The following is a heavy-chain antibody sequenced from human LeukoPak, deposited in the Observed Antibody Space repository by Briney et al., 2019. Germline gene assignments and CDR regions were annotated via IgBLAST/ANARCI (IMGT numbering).Heavy chain of an antibody. CDR3: ARGDGYNSY. CDR2: IYYSGST. D-gene: IGHD5-24*01. Sequence: PSETLSLTCTVSGGSNSSYYWSWIRQPPGKGLEWIGYIYYSGSTNYNPSVKSRVTISVDTSKNQFSLKLSSVTAADTAVYYCARGDGYNSYWGQGTLVTVSS. J-gene: IGHJ4*02. CDR1: GGSNSSYY. V-gene: IGHV4-59*01.